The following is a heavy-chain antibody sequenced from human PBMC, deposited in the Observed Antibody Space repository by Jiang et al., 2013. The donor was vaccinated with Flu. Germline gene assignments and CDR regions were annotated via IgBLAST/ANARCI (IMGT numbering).Heavy chain of an antibody. D-gene: IGHD1-14*01. J-gene: IGHJ3*02. CDR2: IVRDGTLK. V-gene: IGHV3-30*03. CDR3: ARDYAGGAFDI. CDR1: GFTFDAYG. Sequence: VQLVESGGGVVQPGKSLRLSCAASGFTFDAYGMHWVRQAPGKGLQWVAGIVRDGTLKYYGDSVRDRFTVSRDNSKNMVYLQMNTLKTEDTALYYCARDYAGGAFDIWGQGTMVTVSS.